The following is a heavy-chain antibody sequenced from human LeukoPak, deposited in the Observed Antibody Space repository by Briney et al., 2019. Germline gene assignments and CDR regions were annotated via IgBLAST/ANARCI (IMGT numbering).Heavy chain of an antibody. V-gene: IGHV3-15*01. J-gene: IGHJ6*02. D-gene: IGHD2-15*01. CDR3: TTLRGYCSGGSCPPAYYGMDV. CDR2: IKSKTDGGTT. CDR1: GFTFSNAW. Sequence: GGSLGLSCAASGFTFSNAWMSWVRQAPGKGLEWVGHIKSKTDGGTTDYAAPVKGRFTISRDGSKNTLYLQMNSLKTEDTAVYYCTTLRGYCSGGSCPPAYYGMDVWGQGTTVTVSS.